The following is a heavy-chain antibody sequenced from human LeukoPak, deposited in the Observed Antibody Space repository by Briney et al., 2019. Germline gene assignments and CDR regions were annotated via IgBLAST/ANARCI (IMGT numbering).Heavy chain of an antibody. D-gene: IGHD3-10*01. V-gene: IGHV4-38-2*02. CDR1: GYSINSGYY. J-gene: IGHJ4*02. CDR2: IYYSGSI. CDR3: ARGALLWFGAKMEYYFDY. Sequence: SETLSLTCTVSGYSINSGYYWGWIRQPPGKGLEWIGSIYYSGSIYHNPSLKSRVTISVDTSKNQFSLKLSSVTAADTAVYYCARGALLWFGAKMEYYFDYWGQGTPLTVSS.